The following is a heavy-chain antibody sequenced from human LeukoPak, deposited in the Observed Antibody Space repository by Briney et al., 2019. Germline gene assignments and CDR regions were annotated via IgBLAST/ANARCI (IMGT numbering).Heavy chain of an antibody. CDR3: ASPYYYGSGSRIFDY. D-gene: IGHD3-10*01. Sequence: SETLSLTCTVSGGSISSSSYYWGWIRQPPGNGLEWIGIIYYSGSTYYNPSLKSRVTIAVDTSKNQFSLKLSSVTAADTAVYYCASPYYYGSGSRIFDYWGQGTLVTVSS. CDR1: GGSISSSSYY. CDR2: IYYSGST. V-gene: IGHV4-39*01. J-gene: IGHJ4*02.